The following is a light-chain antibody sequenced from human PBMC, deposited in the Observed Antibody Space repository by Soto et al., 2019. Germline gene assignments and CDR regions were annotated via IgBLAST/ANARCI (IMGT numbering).Light chain of an antibody. Sequence: EIVLTQSPGTLSLSPGERATLSCRASQSVSSSSLAWYQQKPGQAPRLLIYGASSRATGIPDRFSGSGSGTDFTLTISGLEPEDFAVFSCQQYGSSPYTFGQGTKLEIK. CDR1: QSVSSSS. CDR2: GAS. CDR3: QQYGSSPYT. V-gene: IGKV3-20*01. J-gene: IGKJ2*01.